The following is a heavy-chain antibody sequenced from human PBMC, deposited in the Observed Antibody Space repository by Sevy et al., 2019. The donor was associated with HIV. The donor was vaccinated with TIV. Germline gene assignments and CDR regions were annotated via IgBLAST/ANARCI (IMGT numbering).Heavy chain of an antibody. CDR3: ARDTNYFYVDV. Sequence: GGSLRLSCVVSGFSFSNYWMTWVRQAPGKGLEWVANIKPDGSVKSYVDSVKGRFTISRDNAKNSLSLQMNSLSAEDTAVYYCARDTNYFYVDVWGKGTKVTVSS. CDR1: GFSFSNYW. CDR2: IKPDGSVK. D-gene: IGHD1-1*01. V-gene: IGHV3-7*01. J-gene: IGHJ6*03.